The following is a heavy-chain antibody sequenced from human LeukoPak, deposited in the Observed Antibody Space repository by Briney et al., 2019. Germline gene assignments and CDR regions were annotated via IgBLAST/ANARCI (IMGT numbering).Heavy chain of an antibody. V-gene: IGHV4-31*03. J-gene: IGHJ4*02. CDR3: ARENLGGTPTRPNNRYFDY. CDR1: GGSISSGGYY. D-gene: IGHD1-1*01. Sequence: SQTLSLTCTVSGGSISSGGYYWSWIRQHPGTGLEWIGYIYYSGSTYYNPSLKSRVTISVDTSKNQFSLKLSSVTAADTAVYYCARENLGGTPTRPNNRYFDYWGQGTLVTVSP. CDR2: IYYSGST.